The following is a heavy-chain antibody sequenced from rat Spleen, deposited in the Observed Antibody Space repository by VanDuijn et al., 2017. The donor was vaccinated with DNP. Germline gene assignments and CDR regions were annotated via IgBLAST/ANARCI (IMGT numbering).Heavy chain of an antibody. CDR2: INYSGST. J-gene: IGHJ1*01. D-gene: IGHD4-3*01. Sequence: EVQLQESGPGLVKPSQSLSLTCSVTGYSITSNYWGWIRKFPGNKMEWIGHINYSGSTSYHPSLRSRISITRDTSKNQFFLHLNSVTTEDTATYYCARQNIVRDWFFDFWGPGTMVTVSS. CDR3: ARQNIVRDWFFDF. CDR1: GYSITSNY. V-gene: IGHV3-1*01.